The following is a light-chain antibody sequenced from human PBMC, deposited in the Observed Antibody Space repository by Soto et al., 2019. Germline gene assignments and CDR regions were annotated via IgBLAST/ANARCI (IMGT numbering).Light chain of an antibody. J-gene: IGKJ3*01. V-gene: IGKV1-9*01. CDR3: QQLSTYPRT. Sequence: IQLTQSPSSLSASVGDRVTITCRASQGISTYLAWYQQIPGKAPKLLIYAASTLESGVPSRFSGSGSGTDFTLTIRGLQPDDFATYFCQQLSTYPRTFGPGTRVDIK. CDR2: AAS. CDR1: QGISTY.